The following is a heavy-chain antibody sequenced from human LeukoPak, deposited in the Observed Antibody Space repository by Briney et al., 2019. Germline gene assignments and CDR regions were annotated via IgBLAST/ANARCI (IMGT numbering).Heavy chain of an antibody. CDR2: ISYDAKSN. CDR3: AKKGY. J-gene: IGHJ4*02. V-gene: IGHV3-30*18. CDR1: GFTFSSYG. Sequence: GGSLRLSCVTSGFTFSSYGMHWVRQVPGKGLEWVAVISYDAKSNYHVDSVKGRFTISRDNSKNTLSLQMNSLRAEDTALYYCAKKGYWGQGTLVTVSS.